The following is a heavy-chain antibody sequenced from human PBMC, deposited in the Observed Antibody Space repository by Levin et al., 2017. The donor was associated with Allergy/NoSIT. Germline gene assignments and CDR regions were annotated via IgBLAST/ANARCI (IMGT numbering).Heavy chain of an antibody. D-gene: IGHD2-8*01. CDR3: ARLRRTNYWYFDL. J-gene: IGHJ2*01. CDR1: GGSMSSSSYF. CDR2: IYYSGTT. Sequence: SETLSLTCTVSGGSMSSSSYFWAWVRQPPGKGLEWIGMIYYSGTTYYNPSLKSRVTLSVDTSKNHFSLQLTSVTAADTAMDFCARLRRTNYWYFDLWGRGTLVTVSS. V-gene: IGHV4-39*02.